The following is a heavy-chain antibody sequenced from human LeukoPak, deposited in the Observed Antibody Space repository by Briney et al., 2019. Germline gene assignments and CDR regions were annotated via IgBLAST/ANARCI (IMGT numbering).Heavy chain of an antibody. J-gene: IGHJ4*02. Sequence: QSGGSLRLSCAASGFTFSSYAMSWVRQAPGKGLEWVSYINDVSDDIHYADSVKGRFTISRDNAKNTLYLQMNSLRAEDTAVYYCARDTFQPGRIDCWGQGTPVIVSS. D-gene: IGHD2-2*01. CDR1: GFTFSSYA. CDR2: INDVSDDI. CDR3: ARDTFQPGRIDC. V-gene: IGHV3-48*04.